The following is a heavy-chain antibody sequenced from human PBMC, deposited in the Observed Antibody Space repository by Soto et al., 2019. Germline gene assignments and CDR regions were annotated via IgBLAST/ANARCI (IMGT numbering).Heavy chain of an antibody. V-gene: IGHV1-69*06. CDR1: GGTSSNFV. CDR2: ILTMFGAV. D-gene: IGHD3-22*01. Sequence: QVQLVQSGTEVKKSGSSVKVSCKASGGTSSNFVITWVRQVPGQGLEWLGGILTMFGAVKYAQKFQDRITITADRSTNTAAKELGSLRPEDTAVYYCARPKRSGYDRGDSYYHTMDVWGHGTTVTVS. J-gene: IGHJ6*02. CDR3: ARPKRSGYDRGDSYYHTMDV.